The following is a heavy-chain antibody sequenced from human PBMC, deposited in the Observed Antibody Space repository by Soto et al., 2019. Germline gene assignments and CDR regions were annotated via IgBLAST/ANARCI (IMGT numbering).Heavy chain of an antibody. CDR2: IGDNGLST. Sequence: EVQLLESGGGLVQPGESLTLSCAASGFTFSTCAMNWVRQAPGKGLEWVSAIGDNGLSTYYADSVKGRFTISRDNSKNTLYLQMNSLRAADTAVYYCATYRQTTVTSEFWGQGALVTVST. CDR1: GFTFSTCA. J-gene: IGHJ4*02. V-gene: IGHV3-23*01. D-gene: IGHD4-17*01. CDR3: ATYRQTTVTSEF.